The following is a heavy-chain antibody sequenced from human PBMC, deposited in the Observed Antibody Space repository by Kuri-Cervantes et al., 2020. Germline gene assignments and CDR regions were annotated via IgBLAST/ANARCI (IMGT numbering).Heavy chain of an antibody. V-gene: IGHV3-20*04. CDR1: GFRFDDYD. CDR2: LDWSGGST. J-gene: IGHJ6*03. D-gene: IGHD1-14*01. CDR3: VRIGRAGGINYYIDV. Sequence: GESLKISCAASGFRFDDYDMSWVRQGPGKGLEWVSGLDWSGGSTRYRDSVKGRFIISRDNGKKTLYLQMNSLRAEDTALYYCVRIGRAGGINYYIDVWGKGTTVTVSS.